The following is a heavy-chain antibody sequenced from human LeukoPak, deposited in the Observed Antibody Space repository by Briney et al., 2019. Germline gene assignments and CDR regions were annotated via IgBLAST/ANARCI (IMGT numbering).Heavy chain of an antibody. CDR1: RSTFKRYA. J-gene: IGHJ5*02. Sequence: GACLRLSCTASRSTFKRYAMSWVRQAPGKGLEWVAAITTSGGSTNYADSVKGRFTISRDSPKSTLYLQMNSLRADDTALYYCANRYYDSSPFDPWGQGTLVTVSS. CDR3: ANRYYDSSPFDP. V-gene: IGHV3-23*01. CDR2: ITTSGGST. D-gene: IGHD3-22*01.